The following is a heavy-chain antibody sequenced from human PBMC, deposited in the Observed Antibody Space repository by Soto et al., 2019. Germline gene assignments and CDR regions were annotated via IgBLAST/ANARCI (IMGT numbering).Heavy chain of an antibody. D-gene: IGHD3-10*01. CDR2: ISSSGSTI. CDR1: GFTFSDYY. CDR3: AREGVLWFGEFARDPFGYYYYMDV. Sequence: GGSLRLSCAASGFTFSDYYMSWIRQAPGKGLEWVSYISSSGSTIYYADSVKGRFTISRDNAKNSLYLQMNSLRAEDTAVYYCAREGVLWFGEFARDPFGYYYYMDVWGKGTTVTVSS. V-gene: IGHV3-11*01. J-gene: IGHJ6*03.